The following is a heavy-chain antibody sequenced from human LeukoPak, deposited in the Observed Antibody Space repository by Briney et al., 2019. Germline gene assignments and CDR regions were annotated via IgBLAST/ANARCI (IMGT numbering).Heavy chain of an antibody. Sequence: GGSLRLSCAASGFTFSSYSMNWVRQAPGKGLEWVSSISSSSSYIYYADSVKGRFTISRDNAKNSLYLQMNSLRAEDTAVCYCAREGWSTMALYYYYYMDVWGKGTTVTVSS. V-gene: IGHV3-21*01. CDR2: ISSSSSYI. J-gene: IGHJ6*03. CDR3: AREGWSTMALYYYYYMDV. D-gene: IGHD3-10*01. CDR1: GFTFSSYS.